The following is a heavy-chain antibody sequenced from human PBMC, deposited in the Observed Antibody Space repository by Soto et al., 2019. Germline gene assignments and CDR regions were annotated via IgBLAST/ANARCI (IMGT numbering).Heavy chain of an antibody. CDR2: IVVGSGNT. CDR1: TFTFTSSA. J-gene: IGHJ4*02. D-gene: IGHD1-26*01. CDR3: ATHRDGATYDFDY. Sequence: QMQLVQSGPEVKKPGTSVKVSCKASTFTFTSSAVQWVRPARGQRLEWIGWIVVGSGNTKYAPNFQERVTITRDLASGTAYLELSSLRSEDTSVYYCATHRDGATYDFDYLGQGTLLTVSS. V-gene: IGHV1-58*01.